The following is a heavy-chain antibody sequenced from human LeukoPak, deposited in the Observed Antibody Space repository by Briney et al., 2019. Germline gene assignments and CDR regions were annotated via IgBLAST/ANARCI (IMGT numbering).Heavy chain of an antibody. J-gene: IGHJ4*02. D-gene: IGHD4-11*01. V-gene: IGHV3-21*01. CDR1: GFTFSSYS. CDR3: ARDDYSNYGATNDY. CDR2: ISSSSSYI. Sequence: GGSLRLSCAASGFTFSSYSMNWVRQAPGRGLGWVSSISSSSSYIYYADSVKGRFTISRDNAKNSLYLQMNSLRAEDTAVYYCARDDYSNYGATNDYWGQGTLVTVPS.